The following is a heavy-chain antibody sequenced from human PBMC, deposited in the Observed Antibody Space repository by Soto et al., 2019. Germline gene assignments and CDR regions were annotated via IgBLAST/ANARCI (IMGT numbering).Heavy chain of an antibody. Sequence: NGYRKVAGYSMSVFSIDCVRLAHGKGLEWMGGFDPEDGETIYAQKFQGRVTMTEDTSTDTAYMELSSLRSEDTAVYYCATDSAAIDYYYYGMDVWGQATTVTVSS. V-gene: IGHV1-24*01. J-gene: IGHJ6*02. CDR1: GYSMSVFS. D-gene: IGHD2-2*02. CDR3: ATDSAAIDYYYYGMDV. CDR2: FDPEDGET.